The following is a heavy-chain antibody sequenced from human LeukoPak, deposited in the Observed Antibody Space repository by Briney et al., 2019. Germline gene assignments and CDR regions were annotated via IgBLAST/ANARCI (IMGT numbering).Heavy chain of an antibody. Sequence: ASVKVSCKASGGTFSSYAISWVRQAPGQGLEWMGWINTNTGNPTYAQGFTGRFVFSLDTSVSTAYLQISSLKAEDTAVYYCARAPARLLGRLPLTPLDYWGQGTLVTVSS. CDR2: INTNTGNP. CDR3: ARAPARLLGRLPLTPLDY. J-gene: IGHJ4*02. V-gene: IGHV7-4-1*02. D-gene: IGHD3-16*01. CDR1: GGTFSSYA.